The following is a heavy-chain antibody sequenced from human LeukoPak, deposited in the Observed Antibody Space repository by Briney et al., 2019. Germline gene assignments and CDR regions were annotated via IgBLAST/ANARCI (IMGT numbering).Heavy chain of an antibody. CDR3: ARGSDYDILTGHYPLRY. D-gene: IGHD3-9*01. Sequence: SETLSLTCALYGGSFSGYYWSWIRQPPGKGLEWIGEINHSGSTNYNPSLKSRVTISVDTSKNQFSLKLSSVTAADTAVYYCARGSDYDILTGHYPLRYWGQGTLVTVSS. CDR1: GGSFSGYY. J-gene: IGHJ4*02. V-gene: IGHV4-34*01. CDR2: INHSGST.